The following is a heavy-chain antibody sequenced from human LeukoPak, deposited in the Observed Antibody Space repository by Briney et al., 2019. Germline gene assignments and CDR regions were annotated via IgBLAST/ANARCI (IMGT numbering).Heavy chain of an antibody. CDR3: ATVYGSGSHTPYYYGMDV. J-gene: IGHJ6*02. D-gene: IGHD3-10*01. CDR1: GYTLTELS. CDR2: FDPEDGET. Sequence: ASVKVSCKVSGYTLTELSMHWVRQAPGKGLEWRGGFDPEDGETIYAQKFQGRVTMTEDTSTDTAYMELSSLRSEDTAVYYCATVYGSGSHTPYYYGMDVWGQGTTVTVSS. V-gene: IGHV1-24*01.